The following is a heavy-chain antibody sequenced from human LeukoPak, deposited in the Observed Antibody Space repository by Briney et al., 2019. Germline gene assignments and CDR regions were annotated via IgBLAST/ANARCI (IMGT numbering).Heavy chain of an antibody. Sequence: GGSLRLSCAASGFTFSSYAMSWVRQAPGKGLEWVSAISGSGGSTYYADSVKGRFTISRDNSKNTLYLQMNGLRAEDTAVYYCAKAMVRGVIINPLDYWGQGTLVTVSS. CDR3: AKAMVRGVIINPLDY. J-gene: IGHJ4*02. V-gene: IGHV3-23*01. CDR1: GFTFSSYA. CDR2: ISGSGGST. D-gene: IGHD3-10*01.